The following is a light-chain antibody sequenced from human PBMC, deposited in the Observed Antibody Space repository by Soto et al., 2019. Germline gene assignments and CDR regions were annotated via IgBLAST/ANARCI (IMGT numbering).Light chain of an antibody. V-gene: IGKV1-39*01. CDR2: AAS. Sequence: IQLTQSPSFLSASVGDRVTITCRASQTIRSYLNWYQQKPGKAPKLLIYAASSLQSGVPSRFSGSGSGTDFTLTISSLQPEDFATYYCQQSYSTPITFGQGTRLEIK. J-gene: IGKJ5*01. CDR3: QQSYSTPIT. CDR1: QTIRSY.